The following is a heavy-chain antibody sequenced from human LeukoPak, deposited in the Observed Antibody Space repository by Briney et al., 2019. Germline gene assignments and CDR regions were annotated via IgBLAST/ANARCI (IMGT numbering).Heavy chain of an antibody. CDR2: IQYDGTNK. CDR1: TFTFSIYG. Sequence: GGPLRLSCASTFTFSIYGMHWVRQAPGKGLEWVAFIQYDGTNKYYADSVKGRLTISRDNSRNTLYLQMNSLRAEDTAVYYCARDRTAYSYGTLFDYWGQGTLVTVSS. D-gene: IGHD5-12*01. V-gene: IGHV3-30*02. CDR3: ARDRTAYSYGTLFDY. J-gene: IGHJ4*02.